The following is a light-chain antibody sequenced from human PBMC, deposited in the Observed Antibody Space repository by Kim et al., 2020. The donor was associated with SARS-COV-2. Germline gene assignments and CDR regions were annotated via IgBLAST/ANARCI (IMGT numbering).Light chain of an antibody. CDR2: KDN. CDR1: TLPEKQ. Sequence: SPGQTARITCSGDTLPEKQTYWYQQKSGQAPLLVIYKDNERPSGIPGRFSGSSSGTTVTLTISGVQAEDDADYYCQSADGSGTYVFGTGTKVTV. CDR3: QSADGSGTYV. V-gene: IGLV3-25*03. J-gene: IGLJ1*01.